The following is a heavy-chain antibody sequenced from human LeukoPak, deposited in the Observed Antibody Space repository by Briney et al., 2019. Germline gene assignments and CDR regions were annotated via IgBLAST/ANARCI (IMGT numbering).Heavy chain of an antibody. Sequence: GGSLRLSCAASGFTFSSYWMHWVRQAPGKGLAWVSRINSDGSSTSYADSVKGRFTISRDNAKNTLYLQMNSLRAEDTAVYYCARERAYGDYFDYRGQGTLVTVSS. CDR1: GFTFSSYW. CDR3: ARERAYGDYFDY. D-gene: IGHD4-17*01. CDR2: INSDGSST. J-gene: IGHJ4*02. V-gene: IGHV3-74*01.